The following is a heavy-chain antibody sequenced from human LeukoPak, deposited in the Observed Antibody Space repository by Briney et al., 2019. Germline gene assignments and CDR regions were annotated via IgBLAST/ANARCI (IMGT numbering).Heavy chain of an antibody. CDR3: ARDRIVGVERPVDV. CDR1: GGSISSSSCR. V-gene: IGHV4-39*02. J-gene: IGHJ6*02. Sequence: PSETLSLTCTVSGGSISSSSCRWGWIRQSPGKGLEWIGNIYYGGSTYYNPSLQSRVTISVDTSKNQFSLKLGSVTAADTAVYYCARDRIVGVERPVDVWGQGTTVTVSS. CDR2: IYYGGST. D-gene: IGHD1-26*01.